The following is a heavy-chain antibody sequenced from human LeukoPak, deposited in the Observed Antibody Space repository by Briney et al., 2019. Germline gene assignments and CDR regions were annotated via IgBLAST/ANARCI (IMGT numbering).Heavy chain of an antibody. CDR1: GGSFSGYY. V-gene: IGHV4-34*01. D-gene: IGHD3-10*01. Sequence: SETLSLTCAVYGGSFSGYYWSLIRQPPGKGLEWIGEINQSGSTNYNPSLKSRVTISVDTSKNHFSLKLSSVTAADTAVYYCARHRSGSFLKLYYYYMDVWGKGTTVTVSS. CDR2: INQSGST. J-gene: IGHJ6*03. CDR3: ARHRSGSFLKLYYYYMDV.